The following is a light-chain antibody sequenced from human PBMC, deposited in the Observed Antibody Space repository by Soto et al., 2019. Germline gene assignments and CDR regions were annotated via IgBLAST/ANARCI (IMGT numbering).Light chain of an antibody. CDR1: QSVDIN. Sequence: EIVMTQSPATLSVSTGERAALSCMASQSVDINLAWYQQRSGQAPRLLISGASTRATGIPDRFSGSGSETDFTLTISRLEPEDFALYYCQQYGSSPITFGQGTRLEIK. CDR2: GAS. CDR3: QQYGSSPIT. J-gene: IGKJ5*01. V-gene: IGKV3-20*01.